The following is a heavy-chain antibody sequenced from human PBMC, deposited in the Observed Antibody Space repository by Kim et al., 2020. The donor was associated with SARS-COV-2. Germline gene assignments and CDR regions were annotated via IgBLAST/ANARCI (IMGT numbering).Heavy chain of an antibody. CDR3: ARDHYGDYGPNWFDP. V-gene: IGHV4-30-4*01. Sequence: SETLSLTCTVSGGSISSGDYYWSWIRQPPGKGLEWIGYIYYSGSTYYNPSLKSRVTISVDTSKNQFSLKLSSVTAADTAVYYCARDHYGDYGPNWFDPWGQGTLVTVSS. J-gene: IGHJ5*02. CDR2: IYYSGST. D-gene: IGHD4-17*01. CDR1: GGSISSGDYY.